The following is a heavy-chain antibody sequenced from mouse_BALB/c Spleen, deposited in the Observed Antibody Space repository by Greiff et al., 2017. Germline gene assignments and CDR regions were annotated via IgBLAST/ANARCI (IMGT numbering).Heavy chain of an antibody. D-gene: IGHD1-1*01. V-gene: IGHV5-6-4*01. CDR2: ISSGGSYT. Sequence: EVKLMESGGGLVKPGGSLKLSCAASGFTFSSYTMSWVRQTPEKRLEWVATISSGGSYTYYPDSVKGRFTISRDNAKNTLYLQMSSLKSEDTAMYYCTRYYGSSYEYFDVWGAGTTVTVSS. J-gene: IGHJ1*01. CDR3: TRYYGSSYEYFDV. CDR1: GFTFSSYT.